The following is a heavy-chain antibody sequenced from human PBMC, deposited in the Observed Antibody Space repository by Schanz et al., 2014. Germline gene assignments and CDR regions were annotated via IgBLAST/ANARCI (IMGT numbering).Heavy chain of an antibody. Sequence: VQLVESGGGVVQPGGSLRLSCGASGFTFSAHAMSWVRQAPGKGLEWVSYISSSSSYIYYADSMKGRFTISRDNAKNSLYLQMNSLRAEDTAVYYCARDYAGFDCWGQGTLVTVSS. CDR2: ISSSSSYI. CDR3: ARDYAGFDC. V-gene: IGHV3-21*01. D-gene: IGHD3-16*01. CDR1: GFTFSAHA. J-gene: IGHJ4*02.